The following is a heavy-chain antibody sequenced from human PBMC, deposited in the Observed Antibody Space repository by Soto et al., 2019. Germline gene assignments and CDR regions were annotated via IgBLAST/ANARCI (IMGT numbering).Heavy chain of an antibody. CDR1: GFTFSSYA. V-gene: IGHV3-23*01. Sequence: EVQLLESGGGLVQPGGSLRLSCAASGFTFSSYAMSWVRQAPGKGLEWVSAINGSGGSTYYADSVKGRFTISRDNSKNKMYLQMNSLRADDTAVYYGAKDTPSWVTWGQGTLVTVSS. CDR2: INGSGGST. J-gene: IGHJ5*02. D-gene: IGHD1-26*01. CDR3: AKDTPSWVT.